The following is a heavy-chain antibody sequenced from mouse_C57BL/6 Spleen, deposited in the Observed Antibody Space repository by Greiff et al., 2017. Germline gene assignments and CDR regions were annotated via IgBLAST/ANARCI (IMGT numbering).Heavy chain of an antibody. J-gene: IGHJ2*01. CDR1: GYTFTDYY. Sequence: VQLQQSGPELVKPGASVKISCKASGYTFTDYYMNWVKQSHGKSLEWIADINPNNGVTSYNQKFKGKATLTVDKSSSTAYMELRRLTSEDSAVYYCARDVYWGQGTTLTVSS. CDR2: INPNNGVT. CDR3: ARDVY. V-gene: IGHV1-26*01.